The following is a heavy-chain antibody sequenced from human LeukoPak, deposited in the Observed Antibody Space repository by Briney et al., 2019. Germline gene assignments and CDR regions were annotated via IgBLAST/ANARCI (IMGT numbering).Heavy chain of an antibody. Sequence: SETLSLTCTVSGGSISSGGYYWSWIRQQPGKGLEWIGYIYYSGSTYYHPSLKSRVTISVDTSKNQFSLKLSSVTAADTAFYYCARGRSNYYERFFFDYWGQGILVTVSS. CDR1: GGSISSGGYY. CDR2: IYYSGST. V-gene: IGHV4-31*03. J-gene: IGHJ4*02. D-gene: IGHD3-22*01. CDR3: ARGRSNYYERFFFDY.